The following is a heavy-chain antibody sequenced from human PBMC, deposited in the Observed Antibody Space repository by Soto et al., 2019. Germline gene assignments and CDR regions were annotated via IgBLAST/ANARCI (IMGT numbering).Heavy chain of an antibody. CDR3: EREGAYSPWLET. V-gene: IGHV4-31*02. D-gene: IGHD3-22*01. J-gene: IGHJ4*02. CDR2: IFYAGDT. Sequence: LALSSSFSGWSIASCSFYWTCILLQSDKGPEWIGSIFYAGDTYYKPSPKSRVEISLDGSQNQLSLNLRSVTAADTHVYYCEREGAYSPWLETWGQGTLVKVSS. CDR1: GWSIASCSFY.